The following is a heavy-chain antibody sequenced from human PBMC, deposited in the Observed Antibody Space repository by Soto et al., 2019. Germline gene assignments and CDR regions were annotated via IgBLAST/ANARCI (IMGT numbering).Heavy chain of an antibody. CDR3: ARGGYYDNVWKKLNYIGLDV. CDR1: GYTFIRYG. Sequence: QVQLVQSAAEVKKPGASVKVSCKASGYTFIRYGITWVRQAPGQGLEWVGWISPYNDYTEYAQKFHGRDTMTTDTTTKTVNMALRGLRSHDTAVYYCARGGYYDNVWKKLNYIGLDVWGQGTTVTVSS. D-gene: IGHD3-16*01. CDR2: ISPYNDYT. J-gene: IGHJ6*02. V-gene: IGHV1-18*01.